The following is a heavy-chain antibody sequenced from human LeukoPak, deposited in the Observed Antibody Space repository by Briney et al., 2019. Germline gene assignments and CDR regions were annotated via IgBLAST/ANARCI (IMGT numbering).Heavy chain of an antibody. CDR3: TRAASSGPLFTYHMDV. J-gene: IGHJ6*03. D-gene: IGHD3-22*01. V-gene: IGHV4-39*07. CDR1: GGSISSSSYY. Sequence: SETLSLTCTVSGGSISSSSYYWGWIRQPPGKGLEWTGSIYYSGSTNYNPSLKSRVTISVDKSKNQFSLKLSSVTAADTAVYYCTRAASSGPLFTYHMDVWGKGTTVTVSS. CDR2: IYYSGST.